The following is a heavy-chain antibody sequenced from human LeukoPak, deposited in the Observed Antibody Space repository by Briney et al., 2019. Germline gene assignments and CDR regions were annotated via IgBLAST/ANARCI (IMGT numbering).Heavy chain of an antibody. CDR2: ISAYNGNT. CDR3: ARDALGYCSGGNCLLPFDY. CDR1: GYTFTSYG. D-gene: IGHD2-15*01. Sequence: ASVKVSCKASGYTFTSYGISWVRQAPGQGLEWMGWISAYNGNTNYAQKLQGRVTMTTDTSTGTAYMELRSLRSDDTAVYYCARDALGYCSGGNCLLPFDYWGQGTLVTVSS. V-gene: IGHV1-18*01. J-gene: IGHJ4*02.